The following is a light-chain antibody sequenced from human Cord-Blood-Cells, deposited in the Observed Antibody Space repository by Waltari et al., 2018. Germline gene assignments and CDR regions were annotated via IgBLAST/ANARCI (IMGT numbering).Light chain of an antibody. V-gene: IGLV2-8*01. CDR1: SSDVGGYNY. CDR3: SSYAGSNNFDV. J-gene: IGLJ1*01. CDR2: EVS. Sequence: QSALTQPPSASGSPGQAVTISCTGTSSDVGGYNYVSWYQQHPGKAPKLMIYEVSKRPAGGPVRCSGSKSGNPAALTVAGLQAEDEADYYCSSYAGSNNFDVFGTGTKVTVL.